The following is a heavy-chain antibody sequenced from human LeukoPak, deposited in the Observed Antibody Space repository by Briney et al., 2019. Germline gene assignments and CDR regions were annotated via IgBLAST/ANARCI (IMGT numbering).Heavy chain of an antibody. CDR3: AGDFWSGYLPPMDV. J-gene: IGHJ6*03. V-gene: IGHV3-7*01. Sequence: PGGSLRLSCAASGFTFRNYWMSWVRQAPGKGLEWVANIKQDGGEKYYVDSVEGRFTISRDNAQNSVFLQMNTLRAEDTAVYYCAGDFWSGYLPPMDVWGKGTTVIVSS. CDR2: IKQDGGEK. D-gene: IGHD3-3*01. CDR1: GFTFRNYW.